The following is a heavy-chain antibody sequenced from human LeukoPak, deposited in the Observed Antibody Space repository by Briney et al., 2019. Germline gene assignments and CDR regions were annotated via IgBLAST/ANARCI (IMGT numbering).Heavy chain of an antibody. CDR1: GYTFTSYG. D-gene: IGHD4-17*01. CDR2: ISAYNGNT. J-gene: IGHJ4*02. V-gene: IGHV1-18*04. CDR3: ARGDDYGDLYFDY. Sequence: ASVKVSCKSSGYTFTSYGISWVRQAPGHGIEWMGWISAYNGNTNYAQKLHGRVTMTTDTSTSTAYMELRSLRSDDTAVYYCARGDDYGDLYFDYWGQGTLVTVSS.